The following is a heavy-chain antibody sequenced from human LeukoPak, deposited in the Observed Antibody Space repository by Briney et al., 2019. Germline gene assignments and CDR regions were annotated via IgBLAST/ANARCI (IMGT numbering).Heavy chain of an antibody. CDR1: GFTFSSYA. V-gene: IGHV3-23*01. J-gene: IGHJ3*02. CDR2: INGRGGST. Sequence: GGSLRLSCAASGFTFSSYAMSWVRQAPGKGLEWVSGINGRGGSTYYADSVKGRFTISRDNSKNTLYLQMNSLRVEDTAVYHCAKGPLVTFDIWGQGTMVTVSS. D-gene: IGHD2-8*02. CDR3: AKGPLVTFDI.